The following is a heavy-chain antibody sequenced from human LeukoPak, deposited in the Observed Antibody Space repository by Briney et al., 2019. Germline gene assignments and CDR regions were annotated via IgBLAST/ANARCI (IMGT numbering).Heavy chain of an antibody. V-gene: IGHV4-4*07. Sequence: SETLALNCTVSGGSISSYYWTWIRQPAGKGLEWIGRIYTTGSTNYNPSLNSRVTMSVDTAKNQFSLKLSSVTAADTAVFYCARENSGSYREFDYWGQGTLVTVSS. CDR2: IYTTGST. CDR3: ARENSGSYREFDY. CDR1: GGSISSYY. D-gene: IGHD1-26*01. J-gene: IGHJ4*02.